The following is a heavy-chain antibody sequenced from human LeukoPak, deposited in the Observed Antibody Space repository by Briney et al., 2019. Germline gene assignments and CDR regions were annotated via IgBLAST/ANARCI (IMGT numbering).Heavy chain of an antibody. CDR1: GYTFGSYG. CDR3: ARDLLKLLWFGEHFDY. Sequence: ASVKVSCKASGYTFGSYGISWVRQAPGQGLEWMGWINGYNGNTKYAQKVQGRVAMTTDTSTSTAYMELRSLRSDDTAVYYCARDLLKLLWFGEHFDYWGQGTLVTVSS. J-gene: IGHJ4*02. V-gene: IGHV1-18*01. D-gene: IGHD3-10*01. CDR2: INGYNGNT.